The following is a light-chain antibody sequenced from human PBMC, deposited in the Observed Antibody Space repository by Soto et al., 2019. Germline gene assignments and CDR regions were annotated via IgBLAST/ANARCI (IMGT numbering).Light chain of an antibody. CDR2: DAS. J-gene: IGKJ1*01. Sequence: DIQMTQSPSTLSAFVGDRVTITCRASQSISSWLAWYQQKPGKAPKLLTYDASSLESGVLSRFSGSGSGTEFTLTITSLQPDDFATYYCQQYNSYPWTLGQGTKVDIK. CDR3: QQYNSYPWT. V-gene: IGKV1-5*01. CDR1: QSISSW.